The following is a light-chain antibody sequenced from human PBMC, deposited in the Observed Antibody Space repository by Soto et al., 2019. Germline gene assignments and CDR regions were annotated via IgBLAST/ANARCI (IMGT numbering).Light chain of an antibody. CDR1: QSVSSY. J-gene: IGKJ4*01. CDR3: QQYGSSPRLN. CDR2: DAS. V-gene: IGKV3-20*01. Sequence: IVLTQSPATLSLSPWERATLSCRASQSVSSYLAWYQQKPGQAPRLLIYDASNRATGIPARFSGSGSGTDFTLTISRLEPEDFAVYYCQQYGSSPRLNFGGGTKVDIK.